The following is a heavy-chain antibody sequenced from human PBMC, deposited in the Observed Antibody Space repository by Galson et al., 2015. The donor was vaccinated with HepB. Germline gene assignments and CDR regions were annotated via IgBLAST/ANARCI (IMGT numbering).Heavy chain of an antibody. CDR2: INSDGTST. V-gene: IGHV3-74*01. CDR1: GFTFSSYW. J-gene: IGHJ6*02. CDR3: ASDLRIAVAGTRPSYYGMDV. Sequence: SLRLSCAASGFTFSSYWMHWVRQAPGKGLVWVSRINSDGTSTIYADSVKGRFTISRDNAKNTLYLQMNSLRAEDTAVYYCASDLRIAVAGTRPSYYGMDVWGQGTTVTVSS. D-gene: IGHD6-19*01.